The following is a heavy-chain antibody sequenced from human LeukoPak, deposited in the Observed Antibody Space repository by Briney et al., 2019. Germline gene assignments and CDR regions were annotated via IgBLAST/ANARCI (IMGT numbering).Heavy chain of an antibody. CDR2: IRSKANNYAT. Sequence: GSLKLSCAASGFTFSGSAIHWVRQASGKGLEWVGRIRSKANNYATTYAASVKGRFTNSRDDSKNTVHLQMNSLKTEDTAVYWCTRRTGSGSYYFDYWGQGTLVTVSS. D-gene: IGHD3-10*01. CDR3: TRRTGSGSYYFDY. J-gene: IGHJ4*02. CDR1: GFTFSGSA. V-gene: IGHV3-73*01.